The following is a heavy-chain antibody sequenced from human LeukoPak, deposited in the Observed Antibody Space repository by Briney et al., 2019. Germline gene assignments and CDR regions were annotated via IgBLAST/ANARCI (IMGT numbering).Heavy chain of an antibody. CDR2: INPSGGST. CDR1: GYTFTSYY. V-gene: IGHV1-46*01. Sequence: ASVKVSCKASGYTFTSYYMHWVRQAPGQGLEWMGIINPSGGSTSYAQKFQGRVTMTEDTSTDTAYMELSGLRSEDTAVYYCATGLTMVRGDSPGYWGQGTLVTVSS. D-gene: IGHD3-10*01. CDR3: ATGLTMVRGDSPGY. J-gene: IGHJ4*02.